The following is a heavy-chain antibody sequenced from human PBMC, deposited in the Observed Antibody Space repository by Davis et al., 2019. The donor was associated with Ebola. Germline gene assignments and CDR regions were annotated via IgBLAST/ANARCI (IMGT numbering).Heavy chain of an antibody. V-gene: IGHV1-2*02. CDR3: ARALPHPLYSSGRHYNVYYYYGMDV. CDR2: IKPNTGVT. CDR1: GYTFTDYN. D-gene: IGHD3-10*01. J-gene: IGHJ6*02. Sequence: ASVKVSCKTSGYTFTDYNKQWVRQAPGQGLEWMGWIKPNTGVTIYAQKFQGRVTMTRDTSMSTAYMELTSLRSDDTAVYYCARALPHPLYSSGRHYNVYYYYGMDVWGQGTTVTVSS.